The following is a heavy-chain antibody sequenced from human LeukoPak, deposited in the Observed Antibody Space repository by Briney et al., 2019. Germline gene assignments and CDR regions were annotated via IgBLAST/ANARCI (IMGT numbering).Heavy chain of an antibody. CDR1: GFTFSSYA. CDR2: ISGSGGRT. Sequence: PGGSLRLSCAASGFTFSSYAMNWVRQAPGRGLEWVSSISGSGGRTNYADSLKGRFTISRDNSKNTLYLQMNGLRAEDTAVYYCAEGSSWYGGFDYWGQGTLVTVSS. J-gene: IGHJ4*02. V-gene: IGHV3-23*01. CDR3: AEGSSWYGGFDY. D-gene: IGHD6-13*01.